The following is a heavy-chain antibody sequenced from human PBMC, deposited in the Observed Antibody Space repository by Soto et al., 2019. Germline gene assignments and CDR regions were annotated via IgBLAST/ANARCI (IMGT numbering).Heavy chain of an antibody. Sequence: SETLSLTCSGSGGSVSSGVYYWSWIRQPPGKGLELIGYISNSGSTNYNPSLTSRVAISLDRSRNQFSLKLTSVTAADTAVYYCARLRITNFGVLNRHYFDYWGRGTLIAVSS. CDR3: ARLRITNFGVLNRHYFDY. V-gene: IGHV4-61*08. CDR1: GGSVSSGVYY. J-gene: IGHJ4*02. D-gene: IGHD3-3*01. CDR2: ISNSGST.